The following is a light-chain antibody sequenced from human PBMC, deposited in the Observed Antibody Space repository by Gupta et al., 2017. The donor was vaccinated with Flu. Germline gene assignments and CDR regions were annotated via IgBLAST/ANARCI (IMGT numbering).Light chain of an antibody. CDR2: GAS. J-gene: IGKJ2*01. V-gene: IGKV1-39*01. CDR1: QNINTY. CDR3: QQTHSAPHT. Sequence: DIQMTQSPPSLSASVGDRVTITCRASQNINTYLNWYQQRPGKAPKLLIYGASSLESGVPSRFSGSGYGTNFILTIRSLQAEDFATYYCQQTHSAPHTFGEGTKLDIK.